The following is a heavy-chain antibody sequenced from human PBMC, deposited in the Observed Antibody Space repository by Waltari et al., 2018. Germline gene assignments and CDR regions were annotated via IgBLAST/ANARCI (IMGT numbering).Heavy chain of an antibody. Sequence: DVQLVESGGGLVQPGGSLRLYCAASGFTVSINYMSWVRQAPGKGLEWVSVIYSGGSTYYADSVKGRFTISRDNSKNTLYLQMNSLRAEDTAVYYCARIRDYYYFDLWGRGTLVTVSS. J-gene: IGHJ2*01. CDR1: GFTVSINY. CDR2: IYSGGST. CDR3: ARIRDYYYFDL. D-gene: IGHD3-10*01. V-gene: IGHV3-66*02.